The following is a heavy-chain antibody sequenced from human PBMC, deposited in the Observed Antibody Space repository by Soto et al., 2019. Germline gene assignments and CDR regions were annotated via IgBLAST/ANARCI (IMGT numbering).Heavy chain of an antibody. CDR3: ARDKDRQQLGGNYYYIMDV. V-gene: IGHV1-69*12. CDR1: GGTFRTSA. CDR2: IMPVFSTP. D-gene: IGHD3-3*02. Sequence: QVQLVQSGAEVKKPGSSVKVSCKTSGGTFRTSAISWVRQAPGQGLEWMGGIMPVFSTPDYAQKFQGRVTITAYEATGTAYMELCSLRSEDTAVYYCARDKDRQQLGGNYYYIMDVWGQGTTVTVSS. J-gene: IGHJ6*01.